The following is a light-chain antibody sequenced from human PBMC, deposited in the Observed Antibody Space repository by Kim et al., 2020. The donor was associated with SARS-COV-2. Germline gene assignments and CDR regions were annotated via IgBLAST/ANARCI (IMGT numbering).Light chain of an antibody. Sequence: SYELTQPPSVSVAPGKTARITCGGNNIGSKSVHWYQQKPGQAPVLVIYYDSDRPSGLPERFSGSNSGNTATLTISRVEAGDEAAYYCQVWDSSGDHRVFG. CDR2: YDS. J-gene: IGLJ3*02. CDR1: NIGSKS. V-gene: IGLV3-21*04. CDR3: QVWDSSGDHRV.